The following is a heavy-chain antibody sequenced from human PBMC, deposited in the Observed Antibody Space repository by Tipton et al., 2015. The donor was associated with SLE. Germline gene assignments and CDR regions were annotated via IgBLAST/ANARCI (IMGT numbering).Heavy chain of an antibody. V-gene: IGHV1-69*01. D-gene: IGHD4-11*01. CDR2: IIPIFGTT. CDR3: ARIPQGMTTVTLA. Sequence: QSGAEVKKPGSSMKVSCKASGGTFSSYAISWVRQAPGQGLEWMGGIIPIFGTTNYAQKFQGRVTITADESTSTAYMELSSLRSEDTAVYYCARIPQGMTTVTLAWGQGTLVTVSS. J-gene: IGHJ5*02. CDR1: GGTFSSYA.